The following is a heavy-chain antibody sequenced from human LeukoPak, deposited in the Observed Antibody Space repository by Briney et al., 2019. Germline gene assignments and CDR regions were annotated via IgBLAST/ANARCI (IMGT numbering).Heavy chain of an antibody. J-gene: IGHJ4*02. CDR3: ARAHSPYYDYVWGSYRPIGYFDY. CDR1: GFTFSSYW. Sequence: GGSLRLSCAASGFTFSSYWMSWVRQAPGKGLEWVANIKQDGSEKYYVDSVKGRFTISRDNAKNSLYLQMNSLRAEDTAVYYCARAHSPYYDYVWGSYRPIGYFDYWGQGTLVTVSS. V-gene: IGHV3-7*03. CDR2: IKQDGSEK. D-gene: IGHD3-16*02.